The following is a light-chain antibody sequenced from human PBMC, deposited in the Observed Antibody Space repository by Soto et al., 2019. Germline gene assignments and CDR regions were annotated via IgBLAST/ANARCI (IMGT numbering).Light chain of an antibody. Sequence: EIVLTQSPGTLSLSPGERATLSCRASQSVSNSYLAWYQQKPGQAPRLLIYGASSRATGIPDRFSGSGSGTDFTLTISRLEPEDVVVYYCQQYGSSPYTFGQGTKLEIK. CDR1: QSVSNSY. CDR2: GAS. CDR3: QQYGSSPYT. J-gene: IGKJ2*01. V-gene: IGKV3-20*01.